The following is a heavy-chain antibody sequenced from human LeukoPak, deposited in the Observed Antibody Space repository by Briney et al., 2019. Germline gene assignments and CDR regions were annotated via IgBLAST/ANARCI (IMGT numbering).Heavy chain of an antibody. CDR2: INADRGGT. CDR3: ARGRGAAAVYYFDY. D-gene: IGHD6-13*01. J-gene: IGHJ4*02. CDR1: RYTFTGYK. V-gene: IGHV1-2*02. Sequence: GASVKVSWRASRYTFTGYKMYWVRQAPGQVLEWMGGINADRGGTRYPQQFQGRVTMTRDTSTTTAYMELNSLRSEDTAVYYCARGRGAAAVYYFDYWGQGTLVTVSS.